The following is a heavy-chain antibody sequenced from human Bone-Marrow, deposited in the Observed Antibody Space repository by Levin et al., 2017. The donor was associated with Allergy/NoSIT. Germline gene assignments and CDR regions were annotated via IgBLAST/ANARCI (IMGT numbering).Heavy chain of an antibody. CDR2: ISYDGSNK. D-gene: IGHD1-14*01. J-gene: IGHJ4*02. Sequence: GGSLRLSCAASGFTFSSYAMHWVRQAPGKGLEWVAVISYDGSNKYYADSVKGRFTISRDNSKNTLYLQMNSLRAEDTAVYYCARDLTGSGAHTDYWGQGTLVTVSS. V-gene: IGHV3-30-3*01. CDR3: ARDLTGSGAHTDY. CDR1: GFTFSSYA.